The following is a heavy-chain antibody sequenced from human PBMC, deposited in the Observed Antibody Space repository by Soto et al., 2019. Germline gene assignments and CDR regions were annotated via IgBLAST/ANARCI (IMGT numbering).Heavy chain of an antibody. CDR1: GFMFSSYG. Sequence: EVQLLESGGGLVQPGGSLRLSCAASGFMFSSYGVRWVRQAPGKGLEWVSDISGSGDGTYYADSVKGRFTISRDNSKNTLYLQMNSLRAEDTAVYYCAKAVWGYWYFDLWGRGTLVIVSS. CDR2: ISGSGDGT. J-gene: IGHJ2*01. CDR3: AKAVWGYWYFDL. V-gene: IGHV3-23*01. D-gene: IGHD7-27*01.